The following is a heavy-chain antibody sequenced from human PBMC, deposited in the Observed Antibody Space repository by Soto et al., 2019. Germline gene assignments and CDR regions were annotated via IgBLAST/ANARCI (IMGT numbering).Heavy chain of an antibody. J-gene: IGHJ5*02. CDR3: ARDWGYCSGGSCYPSVGFPWFDP. Sequence: GASVKVSCKASGGTFGSYAISWVRQAPGQGLEWMGGIIPIFGTANYAQKFQGRVTITADESTSTAYMELSSLRSEDTAVYYCARDWGYCSGGSCYPSVGFPWFDPWGQGTLVTVSS. V-gene: IGHV1-69*13. CDR1: GGTFGSYA. D-gene: IGHD2-15*01. CDR2: IIPIFGTA.